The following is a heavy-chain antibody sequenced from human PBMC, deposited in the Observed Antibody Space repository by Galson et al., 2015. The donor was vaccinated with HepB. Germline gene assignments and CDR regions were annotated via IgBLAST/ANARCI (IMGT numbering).Heavy chain of an antibody. CDR1: GFTFSSYG. CDR3: AKDQAARPVLLLDY. Sequence: SLRLSCAASGFTFSSYGMHWVRQAPGKGLEWVAVISYDGSNKYYADSVKGRFTISRDNSKNTLYLQMNSLRAEDTAVYYCAKDQAARPVLLLDYWGQGTLVTVSS. V-gene: IGHV3-30*18. CDR2: ISYDGSNK. J-gene: IGHJ4*02. D-gene: IGHD6-6*01.